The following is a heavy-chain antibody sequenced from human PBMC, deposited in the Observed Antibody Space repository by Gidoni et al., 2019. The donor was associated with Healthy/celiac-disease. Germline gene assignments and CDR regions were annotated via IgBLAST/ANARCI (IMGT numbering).Heavy chain of an antibody. V-gene: IGHV2-5*01. CDR2: IYWNDDK. CDR3: AHRLGPGKVVPAAIFWFDP. D-gene: IGHD2-2*01. CDR1: GFSLSTSGVG. J-gene: IGHJ5*02. Sequence: QITLKESGPTLVKPTQTLTLTCTFSGFSLSTSGVGVGWIRPPPGKALEWLALIYWNDDKRYSPSLKSRLTITKDTSKNQVVLTMTNMDPVDTATYYCAHRLGPGKVVPAAIFWFDPWGQGTLVTVSS.